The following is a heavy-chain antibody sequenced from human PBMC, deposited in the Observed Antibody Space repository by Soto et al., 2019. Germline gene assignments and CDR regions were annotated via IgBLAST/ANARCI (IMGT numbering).Heavy chain of an antibody. CDR1: GFTFSSYS. V-gene: IGHV3-21*01. CDR2: ISSSSSYI. CDR3: ARDNEIYDILTGYYKGNWFDP. D-gene: IGHD3-9*01. Sequence: PGGSLRLSCAASGFTFSSYSMNWVRQAPGKGLEWVSSISSSSSYIYYADSVKGRFTISRDNAKNSLYPQMNSLRAEDTAVYYCARDNEIYDILTGYYKGNWFDPWGQGTLVTVSS. J-gene: IGHJ5*02.